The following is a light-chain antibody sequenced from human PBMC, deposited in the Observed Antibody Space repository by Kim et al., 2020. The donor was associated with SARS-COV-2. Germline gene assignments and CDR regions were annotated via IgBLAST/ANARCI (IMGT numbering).Light chain of an antibody. J-gene: IGLJ1*01. CDR1: SSNIGCYNV. V-gene: IGLV2-23*01. Sequence: GHSISISCTETSSNIGCYNVVSWYQQHPGKAPKLIIYEGSERPSGVSDRFSGSKSGYTASLAISGLQAEDEANYFCSSYAASNTYVFGPGTKVTVL. CDR3: SSYAASNTYV. CDR2: EGS.